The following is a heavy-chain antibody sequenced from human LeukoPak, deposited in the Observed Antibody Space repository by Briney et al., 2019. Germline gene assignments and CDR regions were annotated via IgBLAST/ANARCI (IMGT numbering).Heavy chain of an antibody. V-gene: IGHV4-39*07. Sequence: SETLSLTCTVSGGSISSSSYYWGWIRQPPGKGLEWIGSIYYSGSTYYNPSLKSRVTISVDTSKNQFSLKLSSVTAADTAVYYCARAYHTYYYDSSGYYYWGQGTLVIVSS. D-gene: IGHD3-22*01. CDR1: GGSISSSSYY. CDR2: IYYSGST. J-gene: IGHJ4*02. CDR3: ARAYHTYYYDSSGYYY.